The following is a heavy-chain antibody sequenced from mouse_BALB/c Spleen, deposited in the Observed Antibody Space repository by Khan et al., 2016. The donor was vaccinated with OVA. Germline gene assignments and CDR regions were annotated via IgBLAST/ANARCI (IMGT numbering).Heavy chain of an antibody. CDR3: ARENYYGSSHYAMDY. V-gene: IGHV1S41*01. D-gene: IGHD1-1*01. Sequence: DLVKPGASVKLSCKASGYTFTSYWINWIKQRPGPGLEWIGRISPGSGTPYYNEMFKGKATLTVDISSNTAYIQLSSLSSEDSAVYFCARENYYGSSHYAMDYWGQGTSVTVSS. CDR1: GYTFTSYW. CDR2: ISPGSGTP. J-gene: IGHJ4*01.